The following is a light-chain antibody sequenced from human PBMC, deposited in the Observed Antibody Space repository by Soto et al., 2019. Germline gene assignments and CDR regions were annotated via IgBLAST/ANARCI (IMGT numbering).Light chain of an antibody. J-gene: IGKJ1*01. V-gene: IGKV3-15*01. Sequence: EIVLTQSPGTLSLSPGETATLSCRASQSVSSRYLAWYQQKPGQAPRLFMYGASTRATGIPARFSGSGSGTEFTLTISSLQSEDFAVYYCQQYNNWPSRTFGQGTKVDIK. CDR2: GAS. CDR1: QSVSSRY. CDR3: QQYNNWPSRT.